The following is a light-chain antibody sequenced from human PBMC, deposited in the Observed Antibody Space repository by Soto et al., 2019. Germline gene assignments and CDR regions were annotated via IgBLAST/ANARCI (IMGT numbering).Light chain of an antibody. Sequence: DIQMTQSPSTLSASVGDRVTITCRASQSLSRWLAWYQQKPGKAPKLLIYDASILESGVPSRFSGNGSGTEFTLTIGSLQPDDFAPYYCQQYNSLSRTFGQGT. CDR3: QQYNSLSRT. CDR1: QSLSRW. J-gene: IGKJ1*01. V-gene: IGKV1-5*01. CDR2: DAS.